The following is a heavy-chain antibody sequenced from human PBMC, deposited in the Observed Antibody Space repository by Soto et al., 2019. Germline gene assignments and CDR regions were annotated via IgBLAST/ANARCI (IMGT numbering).Heavy chain of an antibody. CDR3: ATEVRYCSGGSCYRVSGNDAFDL. V-gene: IGHV1-24*01. CDR2: FDPEDGET. D-gene: IGHD2-15*01. Sequence: ASVKVSCKVSGYTLTELSMHWVRQAPGKGLEWMGGFDPEDGETIYAQKFQGRVTMTEDTSTDTAYMELSSLRSEDTAVYYCATEVRYCSGGSCYRVSGNDAFDLWGQGTMVTVSS. J-gene: IGHJ3*01. CDR1: GYTLTELS.